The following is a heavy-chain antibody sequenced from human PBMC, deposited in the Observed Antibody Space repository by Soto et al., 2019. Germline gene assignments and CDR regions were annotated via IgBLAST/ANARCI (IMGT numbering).Heavy chain of an antibody. CDR1: GYTFSNYG. J-gene: IGHJ4*02. CDR3: ASCPQNCITPSPCCLFFDY. CDR2: INAGNGNT. Sequence: ASVKVSWKASGYTFSNYGIHWGRPAPGQKLGWMGLINAGNGNTKYSQNFQGRVTLPGDTSASTAYMELSSLRSEDTAVYYCASCPQNCITPSPCCLFFDYWGQGTLVTVSS. D-gene: IGHD3-10*01. V-gene: IGHV1-3*01.